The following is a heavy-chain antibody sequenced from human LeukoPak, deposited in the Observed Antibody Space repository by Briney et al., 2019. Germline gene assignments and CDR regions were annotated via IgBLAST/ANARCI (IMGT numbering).Heavy chain of an antibody. V-gene: IGHV1-69*06. Sequence: GASVKVSCKASGGTFSSYAISWVRQAPGQGLEWMGGIIPIFGTANYAQKFQGRVTITADKSTSTAYMELSSLRSEDTAVYYCARVRYYDSSGYYYYFDNWGQGTLVTVSS. J-gene: IGHJ4*02. D-gene: IGHD3-22*01. CDR2: IIPIFGTA. CDR3: ARVRYYDSSGYYYYFDN. CDR1: GGTFSSYA.